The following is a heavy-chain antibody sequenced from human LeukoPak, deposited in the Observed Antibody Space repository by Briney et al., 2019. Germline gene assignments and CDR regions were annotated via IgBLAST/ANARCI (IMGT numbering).Heavy chain of an antibody. CDR2: IYYSGST. J-gene: IGHJ4*02. D-gene: IGHD3-3*01. V-gene: IGHV4-59*01. CDR1: GGSISSYY. Sequence: PSETLSLTCTVSGGSISSYYWSWIRQPPGKGLEWIGYIYYSGSTNYNPSLKSRVTISVDTSKNQFSLKLSSVTAADTAVYYCARTYYDFWSGYYTGGLDDYWGQGTLVTVSS. CDR3: ARTYYDFWSGYYTGGLDDY.